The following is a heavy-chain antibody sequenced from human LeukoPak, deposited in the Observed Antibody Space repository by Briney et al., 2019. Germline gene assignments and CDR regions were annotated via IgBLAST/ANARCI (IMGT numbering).Heavy chain of an antibody. CDR1: GYTITSYG. V-gene: IGHV1-18*01. CDR3: ARGRRYGSGSYYWDY. Sequence: ASVKVSCKASGYTITSYGISWVRQAPGQGLEWMGWISAYNGNTNYAQKLQGRVTMTTDTSTSTAYMELRSLRSDDTAVYYCARGRRYGSGSYYWDYWGQGTLVTVSS. CDR2: ISAYNGNT. D-gene: IGHD3-10*01. J-gene: IGHJ4*02.